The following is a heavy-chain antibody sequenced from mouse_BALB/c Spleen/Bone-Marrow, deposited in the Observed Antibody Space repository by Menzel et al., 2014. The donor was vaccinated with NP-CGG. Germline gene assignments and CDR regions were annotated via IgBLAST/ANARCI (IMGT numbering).Heavy chain of an antibody. J-gene: IGHJ4*01. CDR3: ARSGNYDPLYAMDY. CDR1: GYTFTNYW. CDR2: IYPGGGYT. D-gene: IGHD2-1*01. Sequence: VKLVESGAELVRPGTSVKMSCKAAGYTFTNYWIGWVIQRPGHGLEWIGDIYPGGGYTNYNEKFKGKATLTADTSSSTAYMHLSSLTSEDSAIYYCARSGNYDPLYAMDYWGQGTSVTVSS. V-gene: IGHV1-63*02.